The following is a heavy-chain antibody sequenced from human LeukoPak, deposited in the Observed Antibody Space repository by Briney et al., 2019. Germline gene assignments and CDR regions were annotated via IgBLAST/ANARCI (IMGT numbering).Heavy chain of an antibody. D-gene: IGHD3-22*01. CDR3: ARDQVVATPDY. J-gene: IGHJ4*02. V-gene: IGHV3-7*01. CDR1: GFTFSSYW. CDR2: IKQDGSEK. Sequence: PGGSLRLSCAASGFTFSSYWMNWVRQAPGKGLEWVANIKQDGSEKYYVDSVKGRFTISRDNAKNSLYLQMNSLRAEDTAVYYCARDQVVATPDYWGQGTLVTVSS.